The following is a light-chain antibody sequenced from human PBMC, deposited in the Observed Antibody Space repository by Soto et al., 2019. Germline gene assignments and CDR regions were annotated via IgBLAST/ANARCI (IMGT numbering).Light chain of an antibody. CDR3: QQSYSFPRT. Sequence: DIQMTQSPSSLSASVGDRVTITCRASQSISSYLNWYQQKPGKAPNLLIHAAVNLQSGGPSRFSGSGSGTDFTLTISSLQPEDFATDYCQQSYSFPRTFGQGTKVEIK. CDR2: AAV. J-gene: IGKJ1*01. CDR1: QSISSY. V-gene: IGKV1-39*01.